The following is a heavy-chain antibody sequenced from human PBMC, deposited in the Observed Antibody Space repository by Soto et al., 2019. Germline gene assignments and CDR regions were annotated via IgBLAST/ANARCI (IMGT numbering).Heavy chain of an antibody. CDR1: GDSVSSNSAA. CDR2: TYYRSKWYN. J-gene: IGHJ4*02. CDR3: ARGEQYSGRIFDY. V-gene: IGHV6-1*01. D-gene: IGHD1-26*01. Sequence: SQTLSLTCGISGDSVSSNSAAWNWLRQSPSRGLEWLGRTYYRSKWYNDYAVSVESRITINPDTSKNHFSLQLNFVTPEDTAVYYCARGEQYSGRIFDYWGQGTLVTVSS.